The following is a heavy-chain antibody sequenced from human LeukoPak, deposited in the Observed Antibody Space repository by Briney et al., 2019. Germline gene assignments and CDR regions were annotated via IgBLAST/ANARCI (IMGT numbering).Heavy chain of an antibody. D-gene: IGHD2-21*01. J-gene: IGHJ6*03. V-gene: IGHV1-69*05. CDR1: GGTFISYA. CDR3: ARSGGEGDYYYMDV. Sequence: SSVKVSCKASGGTFISYAISWVRQAPGQGFEWMGGIIPIFGTSNYAQQFHGRVTITTDESKGTAYMPLSSLRSEVTAVYYWARSGGEGDYYYMDVWGKETAVTVSS. CDR2: IIPIFGTS.